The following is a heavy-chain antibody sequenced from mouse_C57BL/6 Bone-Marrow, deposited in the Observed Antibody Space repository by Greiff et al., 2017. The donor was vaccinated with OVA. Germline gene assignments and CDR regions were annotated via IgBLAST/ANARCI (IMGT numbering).Heavy chain of an antibody. J-gene: IGHJ4*01. Sequence: QVQLQQPGAELVRPGTSVKLSCKASGYTFTSYWMHWVKQRPGQGLEWIGVIDPSDSYTNYNQKFKGKATLTVDTSSSTAYMQLSSLTSEDSAVYYCASPIKGYAMDYWGQGTSVTVSS. CDR1: GYTFTSYW. CDR3: ASPIKGYAMDY. D-gene: IGHD1-1*01. V-gene: IGHV1-59*01. CDR2: IDPSDSYT.